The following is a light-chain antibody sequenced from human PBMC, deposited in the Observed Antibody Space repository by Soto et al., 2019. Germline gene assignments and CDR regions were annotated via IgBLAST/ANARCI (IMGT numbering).Light chain of an antibody. CDR1: SSDVGGYNY. J-gene: IGLJ3*02. CDR3: SSYTSSSTWV. Sequence: QSVLTLPASVSGSPGQSITISCTGTSSDVGGYNYVSWYQQHPGKAPKLMIYEVSNRPSGVSNRFSGSKSGNTASLTISGLQAEDEADYYCSSYTSSSTWVFGGGTKLTVL. V-gene: IGLV2-14*01. CDR2: EVS.